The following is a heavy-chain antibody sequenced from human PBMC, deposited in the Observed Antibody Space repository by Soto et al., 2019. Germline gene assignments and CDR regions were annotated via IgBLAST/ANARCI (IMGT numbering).Heavy chain of an antibody. V-gene: IGHV4-59*08. J-gene: IGHJ4*02. CDR3: AGQSYESRGYYYAY. CDR1: GGSISSYS. CDR2: IIYSGST. Sequence: SETLSLTCTVSGGSISSYSWSWIRQPPGKGLEWIGYIIYSGSTNYNPSLKSRLTISVDTSKSQFSLKLSSVTAADTAVYYCAGQSYESRGYYYAYWGQGTLVTVSS. D-gene: IGHD3-22*01.